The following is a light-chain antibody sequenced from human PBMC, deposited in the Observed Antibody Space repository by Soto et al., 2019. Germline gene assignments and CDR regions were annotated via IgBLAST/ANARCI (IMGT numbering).Light chain of an antibody. V-gene: IGKV1-39*01. Sequence: DIQMTQSPSSLSASVGDRVTITCRASQSISSYLNWYQQKPGKAPKLLIYAASTLQTGISSRFNGSGSGTDFTLTISSLQPEDFATYYCQQSYATPYLFGQGTKLEIK. CDR2: AAS. J-gene: IGKJ2*01. CDR1: QSISSY. CDR3: QQSYATPYL.